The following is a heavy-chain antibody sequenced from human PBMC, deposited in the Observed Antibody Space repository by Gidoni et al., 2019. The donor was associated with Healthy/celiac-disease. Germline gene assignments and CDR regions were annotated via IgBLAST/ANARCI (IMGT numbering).Heavy chain of an antibody. CDR1: GSTSSSYA. CDR2: ISYDGSNK. Sequence: QVQLVESGGGVVHPGRSLRLSCAASGSTSSSYAMHWVRQPPGKGLEWVAVISYDGSNKYYADSVKGRFTISRDNSKNTLYLQMNSLRAEDTAVCYCARDRWVVPADPDYWGQGTLVTVSS. V-gene: IGHV3-30-3*01. D-gene: IGHD2-2*01. J-gene: IGHJ4*02. CDR3: ARDRWVVPADPDY.